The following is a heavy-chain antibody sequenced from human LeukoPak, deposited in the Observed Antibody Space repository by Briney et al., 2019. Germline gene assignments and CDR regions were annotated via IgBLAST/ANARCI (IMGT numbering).Heavy chain of an antibody. CDR3: ARGALMVRGVTRLNFDY. V-gene: IGHV1-2*02. CDR1: GYTFTGYY. Sequence: GASVKVSCKASGYTFTGYYMHWVRQAPGQGLEWMGWINPNSGGTNYAQKFQGRVTMTRDTSISTAYMELSRLRSDDTAVYYCARGALMVRGVTRLNFDYWGQGTLVTVSS. D-gene: IGHD3-10*01. CDR2: INPNSGGT. J-gene: IGHJ4*02.